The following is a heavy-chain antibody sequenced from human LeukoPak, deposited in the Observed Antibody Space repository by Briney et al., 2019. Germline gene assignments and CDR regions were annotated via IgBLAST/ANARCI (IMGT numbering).Heavy chain of an antibody. CDR1: GGSFSGYY. Sequence: SETLSLTCAVYGGSFSGYYWSWIRQPPGKGLEWIGEINHSGSTNYNPSLKSRVTISVDTSKNQFSLKLSSVTAADTAVYYYARVIAVAGYYYYYYMDVWGKGTTVTVSS. CDR2: INHSGST. V-gene: IGHV4-34*01. J-gene: IGHJ6*03. CDR3: ARVIAVAGYYYYYYMDV. D-gene: IGHD6-19*01.